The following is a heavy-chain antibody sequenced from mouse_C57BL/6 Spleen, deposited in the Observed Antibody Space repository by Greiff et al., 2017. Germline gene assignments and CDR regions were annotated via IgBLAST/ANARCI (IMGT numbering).Heavy chain of an antibody. CDR1: GFTFSNYW. Sequence: EVQGVESGGGLVQPGGSMKLSCVASGFTFSNYWMNWVRQSPEKGLEWVAQIRLKSDNYATHYAESVKGRFTISRDDSKSSVYLQMNNLRAEDTGIYYCTEGGDDYDGWYFDVWGTGTTVTVSS. CDR3: TEGGDDYDGWYFDV. J-gene: IGHJ1*03. V-gene: IGHV6-3*01. CDR2: IRLKSDNYAT. D-gene: IGHD2-4*01.